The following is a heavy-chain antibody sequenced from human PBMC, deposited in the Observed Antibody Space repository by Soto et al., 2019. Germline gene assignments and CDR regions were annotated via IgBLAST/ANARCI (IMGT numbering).Heavy chain of an antibody. CDR3: ARHPTRTPFSDIFTGYYTHYCMDV. V-gene: IGHV5-10-1*01. Sequence: PGESLKISCSGSGYSFSYYWISWVRQRPGKGLEWMGRIDPSDSYVTYSPSFQGHVSMSVDKSTNTAYLQWSRLTASDTAIYYCARHPTRTPFSDIFTGYYTHYCMDVWGQGTTVTVSS. D-gene: IGHD3-9*01. J-gene: IGHJ6*02. CDR1: GYSFSYYW. CDR2: IDPSDSYV.